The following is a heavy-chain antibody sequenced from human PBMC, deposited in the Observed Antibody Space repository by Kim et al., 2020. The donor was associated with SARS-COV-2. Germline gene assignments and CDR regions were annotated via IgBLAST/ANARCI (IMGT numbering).Heavy chain of an antibody. CDR1: GFTFSSYW. CDR2: IKQDGSEK. J-gene: IGHJ4*02. CDR3: ARELTIFGVVITYYFDY. Sequence: GGSLRLSCAASGFTFSSYWMSWVRQAPGKGLEWVANIKQDGSEKYYVDSVKGRFTISRDNAKNSLYLQMNSLRAEDTAVYYCARELTIFGVVITYYFDYWGQGTLVTVSS. D-gene: IGHD3-3*01. V-gene: IGHV3-7*01.